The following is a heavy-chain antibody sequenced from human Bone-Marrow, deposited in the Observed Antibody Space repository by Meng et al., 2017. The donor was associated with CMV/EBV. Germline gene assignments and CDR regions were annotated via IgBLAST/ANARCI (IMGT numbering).Heavy chain of an antibody. CDR1: GFTFSSYS. CDR2: ISSSGDTT. D-gene: IGHD3-9*01. Sequence: GGSLRLSCAASGFTFSSYSMNWVRQAPGKGLEWVSYISSSGDTTYYADSVKGRFTISRDNAENSLDLQMNTLGVEDTAIYYCARERWLSTEYDILTGYYRFLPFDYWGQGTPVTVSS. V-gene: IGHV3-48*04. CDR3: ARERWLSTEYDILTGYYRFLPFDY. J-gene: IGHJ4*02.